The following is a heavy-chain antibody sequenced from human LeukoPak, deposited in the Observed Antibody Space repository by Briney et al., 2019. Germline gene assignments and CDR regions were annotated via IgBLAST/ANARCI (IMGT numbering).Heavy chain of an antibody. CDR2: IRSKAYGGTT. V-gene: IGHV3-49*03. CDR1: GFTFGDYA. J-gene: IGHJ6*03. D-gene: IGHD3-16*01. Sequence: GGSLRLSCTASGFTFGDYAMSWFRQAPGKGLEWVGFIRSKAYGGTTEYAASVKGRFTISRDDSKSIAYLQMNSLKTEDTAVYYCARWAGEPPTDYYYMDVWGKGTTVTVSS. CDR3: ARWAGEPPTDYYYMDV.